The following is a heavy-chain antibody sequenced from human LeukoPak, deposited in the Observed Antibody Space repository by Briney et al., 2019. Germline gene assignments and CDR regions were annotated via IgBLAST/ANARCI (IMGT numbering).Heavy chain of an antibody. J-gene: IGHJ6*03. D-gene: IGHD5-18*01. CDR1: GGTFSSYA. V-gene: IGHV1-69*06. CDR2: IIPIFGTA. CDR3: ARGYSYGNYYYYYYMDV. Sequence: SVKVSCKASGGTFSSYAISWVRQAPGQGLEWMGGIIPIFGTANYAQKFQGRVTITADKSTSTAYMELSSLRSEDTAVYYCARGYSYGNYYYYYYMDVWGKGTTVTVSS.